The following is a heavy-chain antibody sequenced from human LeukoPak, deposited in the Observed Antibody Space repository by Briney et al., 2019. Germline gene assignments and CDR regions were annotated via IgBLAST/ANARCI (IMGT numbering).Heavy chain of an antibody. CDR2: ISNNGGYT. D-gene: IGHD2-15*01. CDR3: AKQLGYCSDGSCYFPY. Sequence: GGSLRLSCAASGFTFSSSAMSWVRQAPGKGLEWVSAISNNGGYTYYADSVQGRFTISRDNSKSTLCLQMNSLRAEDTAVYYCAKQLGYCSDGSCYFPYWGQGTLFNVSS. J-gene: IGHJ4*02. V-gene: IGHV3-23*01. CDR1: GFTFSSSA.